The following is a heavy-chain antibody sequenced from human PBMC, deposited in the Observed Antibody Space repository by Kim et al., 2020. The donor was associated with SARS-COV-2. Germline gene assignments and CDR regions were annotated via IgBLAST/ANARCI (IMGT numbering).Heavy chain of an antibody. D-gene: IGHD6-13*01. J-gene: IGHJ6*02. Sequence: SETLSLTCTVSGGSISSGGYYWSWIRQHPGKGLEWIGYIYYSGSNYYNPALKRRVTISVDTSKNQFSLKLSPVTAADTAVYYCAGAYSAGYYYGMDVWGQGTTVTVSS. CDR1: GGSISSGGYY. CDR3: AGAYSAGYYYGMDV. V-gene: IGHV4-31*03. CDR2: IYYSGSN.